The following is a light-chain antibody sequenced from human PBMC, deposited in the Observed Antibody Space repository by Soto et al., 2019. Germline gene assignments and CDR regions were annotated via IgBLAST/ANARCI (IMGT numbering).Light chain of an antibody. CDR2: GAS. CDR3: QQYNNRLT. CDR1: QSVSSN. J-gene: IGKJ4*01. V-gene: IGKV3-15*01. Sequence: EIVLTQSPATLSVSPGERATLSCRASQSVSSNLAWYQQKPGQAPRLLIYGASTRAPGIPARFSGSGSGTEFTLTISSLQSEDFAVYYCQQYNNRLTFGGGTKVDIK.